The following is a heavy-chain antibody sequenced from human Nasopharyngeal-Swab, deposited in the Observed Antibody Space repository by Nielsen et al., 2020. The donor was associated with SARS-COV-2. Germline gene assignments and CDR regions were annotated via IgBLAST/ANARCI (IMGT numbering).Heavy chain of an antibody. CDR1: GGSIRNSTYY. V-gene: IGHV4-39*07. Sequence: SETLSLTCTVSGGSIRNSTYYWGWIRQPPGKVLEWIGHIHYGGTTYRNPSLKSRVAISVDTSKNQFSLKMNSVTAADTAVYYCAKFTAPEGWFDPWGQGTLVTVSS. D-gene: IGHD6-13*01. CDR3: AKFTAPEGWFDP. J-gene: IGHJ5*02. CDR2: IHYGGTT.